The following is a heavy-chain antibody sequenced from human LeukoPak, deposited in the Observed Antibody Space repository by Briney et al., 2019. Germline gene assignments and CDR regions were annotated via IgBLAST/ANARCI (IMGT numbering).Heavy chain of an antibody. Sequence: GGSLRLSCAASGFTFSSYGMHWVRQAPGKGLEWVAVIWYDGSNKYYADSVKGRFTISRDNSKNTLYLQMNSLRAEDTAVYYCAKDRQMVRGVIIPYYFDYWGQGTLVTVSS. J-gene: IGHJ4*02. CDR2: IWYDGSNK. D-gene: IGHD3-10*01. CDR3: AKDRQMVRGVIIPYYFDY. CDR1: GFTFSSYG. V-gene: IGHV3-33*06.